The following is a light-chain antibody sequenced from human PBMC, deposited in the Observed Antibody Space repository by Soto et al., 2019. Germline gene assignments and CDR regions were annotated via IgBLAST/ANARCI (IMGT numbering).Light chain of an antibody. V-gene: IGKV3-11*01. CDR3: QQRNNWPPGIT. CDR2: GAS. J-gene: IGKJ5*01. Sequence: EVVLTQSPGTLSLSPGGRATLSCRASQSVSRRLAWYQQRPGQSPRLLISGASMRASGVPVRFIGSGSGTDFTLTITRLEPEDFAVYYCQQRNNWPPGITFGQGTRLEIK. CDR1: QSVSRR.